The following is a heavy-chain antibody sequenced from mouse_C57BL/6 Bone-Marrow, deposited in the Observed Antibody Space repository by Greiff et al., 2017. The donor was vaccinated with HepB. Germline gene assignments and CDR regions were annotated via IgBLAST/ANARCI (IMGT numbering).Heavy chain of an antibody. J-gene: IGHJ2*01. V-gene: IGHV1-76*01. CDR2: IYPGSGNT. CDR1: GYTFTDYY. Sequence: VQLQQSGAELVRPGASVKLSCKASGYTFTDYYINWVKQRPGQGLEWIARIYPGSGNTYYNEKFKGKATLTAEKSSSTAYMQLSSLTSEDSAVYFCARLYYYGSSSFFDYWGQGTTLTVSS. D-gene: IGHD1-1*01. CDR3: ARLYYYGSSSFFDY.